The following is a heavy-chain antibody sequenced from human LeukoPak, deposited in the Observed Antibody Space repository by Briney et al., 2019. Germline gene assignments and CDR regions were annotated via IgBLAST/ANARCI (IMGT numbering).Heavy chain of an antibody. Sequence: SETLSLTCTVSGGSISSYYWSWIRQPPRKGLEWIGYIYYSGSTNYNPSLKSRVTISVDTSKNQFSLKLSSVTAADTAVYYCARVGWFDAFDIWGQGTMVTVSS. CDR2: IYYSGST. D-gene: IGHD6-19*01. J-gene: IGHJ3*02. CDR3: ARVGWFDAFDI. CDR1: GGSISSYY. V-gene: IGHV4-59*01.